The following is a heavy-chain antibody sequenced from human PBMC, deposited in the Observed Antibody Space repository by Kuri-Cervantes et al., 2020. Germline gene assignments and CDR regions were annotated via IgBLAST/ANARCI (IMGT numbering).Heavy chain of an antibody. Sequence: GESLKISCAASGFTFDDYGMSWVRQAPGKGLEWVSGINWNGGSTGYADFVKGRFTISRDNAKNSLYLQMNSLRPEDTAVYYCASVSVIYWYFDLWGRGTLVTVSS. V-gene: IGHV3-20*04. CDR1: GFTFDDYG. J-gene: IGHJ2*01. CDR3: ASVSVIYWYFDL. CDR2: INWNGGST. D-gene: IGHD2-21*01.